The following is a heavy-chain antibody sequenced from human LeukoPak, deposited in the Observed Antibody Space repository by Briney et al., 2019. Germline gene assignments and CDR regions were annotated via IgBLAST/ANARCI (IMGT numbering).Heavy chain of an antibody. J-gene: IGHJ5*02. D-gene: IGHD5-12*01. Sequence: PGRSLRLSCAASGFTFSSYGMHWVRQAPGKGLEWVAVIWYDGSNKYYADSVKGRFTISRDNSKNTLYLQMNSLRAEDTAVYYCARPVDKWNWFDPWGQGTLVTVSS. CDR3: ARPVDKWNWFDP. CDR1: GFTFSSYG. V-gene: IGHV3-33*01. CDR2: IWYDGSNK.